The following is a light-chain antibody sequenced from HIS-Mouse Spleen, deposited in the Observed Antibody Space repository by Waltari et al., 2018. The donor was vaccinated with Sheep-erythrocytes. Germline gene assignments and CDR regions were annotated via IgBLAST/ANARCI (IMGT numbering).Light chain of an antibody. CDR2: DVS. V-gene: IGLV2-11*01. Sequence: QSALTQPRSVSGSPGQSVTISCTGTSSAVGGSTYVSWYQQHPGKAPKLMIYDVSKRPSGVPDRFSGSKSGNTASLTISGLQAEDEADYYCCSYAGSYNHVFATGTKVTVL. CDR1: SSAVGGSTY. CDR3: CSYAGSYNHV. J-gene: IGLJ1*01.